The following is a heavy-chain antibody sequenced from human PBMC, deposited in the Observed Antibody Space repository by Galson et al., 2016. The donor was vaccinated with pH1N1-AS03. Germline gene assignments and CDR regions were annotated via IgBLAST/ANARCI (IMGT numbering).Heavy chain of an antibody. CDR3: ARGLYFSAYYFPK. CDR1: GGSIDSSNW. CDR2: IWPSGTT. V-gene: IGHV4-4*02. Sequence: SETLSLTCAVSGGSIDSSNWWSWVRQPPGKGLEWVGEIWPSGTTNYNPSLKSRVTISLDKSNNQFSLMLISVTAADTAVYYCARGLYFSAYYFPKWGQGALVTVSS. J-gene: IGHJ4*02. D-gene: IGHD3-22*01.